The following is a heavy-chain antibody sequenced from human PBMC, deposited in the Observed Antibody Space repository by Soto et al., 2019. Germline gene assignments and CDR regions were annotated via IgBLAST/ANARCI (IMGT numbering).Heavy chain of an antibody. CDR3: ARARYCSGGSCYYPYNWFDP. J-gene: IGHJ5*02. CDR2: ITPIFGTA. CDR1: GGTFSSYA. Sequence: ASVKVSCKASGGTFSSYAISWVRQAPGQGLEWMGGITPIFGTANYAQKFQGRVTITADESTSTAYMELSSLRSEDTAVYYCARARYCSGGSCYYPYNWFDPWGQGTLVTVSS. D-gene: IGHD2-15*01. V-gene: IGHV1-69*13.